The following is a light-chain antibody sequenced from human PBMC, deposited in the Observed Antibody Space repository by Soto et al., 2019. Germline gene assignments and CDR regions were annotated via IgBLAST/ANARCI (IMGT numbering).Light chain of an antibody. CDR1: QNINTY. CDR2: GAS. V-gene: IGKV3-15*01. J-gene: IGKJ1*01. Sequence: EKVMTQSPATLSMSPGARATLSCRASQNINTYLAWYQQKPGQAPRLLIYGASTRATGIPARFSGSGSGTEFTLTISSLQSEDFAVYYCQQYTNWPSWTFGQGTKVEIK. CDR3: QQYTNWPSWT.